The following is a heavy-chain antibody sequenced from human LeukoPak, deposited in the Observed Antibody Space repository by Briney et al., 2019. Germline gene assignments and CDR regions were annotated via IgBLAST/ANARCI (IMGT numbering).Heavy chain of an antibody. V-gene: IGHV3-33*01. CDR2: IWYDGSNK. Sequence: GGSLRLSCAASGFTFSNYGMHWVRQAPGKGLEWVAVIWYDGSNKYYADSVKGRFTISRDNSKNTLYVQMNSLRVEDTAVYYCARGGNYYGSGCPDYWGQGTLVTVSS. D-gene: IGHD3-10*01. J-gene: IGHJ4*02. CDR3: ARGGNYYGSGCPDY. CDR1: GFTFSNYG.